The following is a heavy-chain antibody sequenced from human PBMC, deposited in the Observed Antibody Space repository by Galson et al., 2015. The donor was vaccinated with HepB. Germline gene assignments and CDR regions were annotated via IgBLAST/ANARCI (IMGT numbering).Heavy chain of an antibody. V-gene: IGHV3-30*04. CDR1: GFTFKNYA. Sequence: SLRLSCGASGFTFKNYAIHWVRQAPGKGLEWVALISYDETTKYYADSVKGRLTISRDNSKNTVYLQMNSLRSEDTAVYYCARAAAGSVGWFDPWGQGTQVTVSS. J-gene: IGHJ5*02. CDR3: ARAAAGSVGWFDP. CDR2: ISYDETTK. D-gene: IGHD6-13*01.